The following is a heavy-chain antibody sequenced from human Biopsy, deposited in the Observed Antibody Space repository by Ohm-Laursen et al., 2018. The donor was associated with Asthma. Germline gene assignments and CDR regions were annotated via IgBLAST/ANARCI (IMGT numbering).Heavy chain of an antibody. J-gene: IGHJ4*02. Sequence: SQTLSLTCTVSGGSINIGDYYWSWIRQPPGKGLEWIGYIYASGSTFYNPSLKSRVTISTDTSKNQFSLKLSSVTAADTAVFYCAREDWVRYYFDYWGQGNLVTVSS. CDR2: IYASGST. CDR3: AREDWVRYYFDY. D-gene: IGHD3/OR15-3a*01. CDR1: GGSINIGDYY. V-gene: IGHV4-30-4*01.